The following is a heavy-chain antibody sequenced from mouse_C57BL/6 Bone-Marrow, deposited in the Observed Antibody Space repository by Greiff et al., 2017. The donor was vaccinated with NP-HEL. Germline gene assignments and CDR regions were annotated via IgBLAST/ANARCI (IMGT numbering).Heavy chain of an antibody. D-gene: IGHD1-1*01. CDR2: ISSGGDYI. Sequence: EVQLVESGEGLVKPGGSLKLSCAASGFTFSSYAMSWVRQTPEKRLEWVAYISSGGDYIYYADTVKGRFTISRDNARNTLYLQMSSLKSEDTARYYCTRDPGSSYDWYFDVWGTGTTVTVSS. CDR1: GFTFSSYA. CDR3: TRDPGSSYDWYFDV. J-gene: IGHJ1*03. V-gene: IGHV5-9-1*02.